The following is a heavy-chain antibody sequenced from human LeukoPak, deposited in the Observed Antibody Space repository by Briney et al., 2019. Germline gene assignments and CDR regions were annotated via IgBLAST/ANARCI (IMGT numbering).Heavy chain of an antibody. Sequence: SETLSLTCTVSGGSISSYYWSWIRQPPGKGLEWIGYIYYSGSTNYNPSLKNRVTISVDTSKNQFSLKLSSVTAADTAVYYCARGDRGYSYGFYYYYMDVWGKGTTVTVSS. CDR2: IYYSGST. J-gene: IGHJ6*03. D-gene: IGHD5-18*01. CDR3: ARGDRGYSYGFYYYYMDV. V-gene: IGHV4-59*01. CDR1: GGSISSYY.